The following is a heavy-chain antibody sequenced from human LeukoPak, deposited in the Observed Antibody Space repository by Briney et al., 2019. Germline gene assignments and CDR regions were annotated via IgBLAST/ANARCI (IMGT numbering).Heavy chain of an antibody. CDR1: GYTFTSYD. D-gene: IGHD1-1*01. J-gene: IGHJ6*03. Sequence: ASVKVSCKASGYTFTSYDINWVRQATGQGLEWMGWMNPNSGNTGYAQKFQGRVAMTRDTSTSTAYMELRSLRSDDTAVYYCARVHINRWNQYYCYMDVWGKGTTVTVSS. CDR2: MNPNSGNT. CDR3: ARVHINRWNQYYCYMDV. V-gene: IGHV1-8*01.